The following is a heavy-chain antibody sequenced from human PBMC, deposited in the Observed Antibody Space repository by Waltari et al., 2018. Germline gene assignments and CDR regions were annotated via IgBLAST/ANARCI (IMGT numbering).Heavy chain of an antibody. CDR1: GFTFSRYG. CDR3: ARDSGITIFGVVDY. CDR2: VSYDRSKK. D-gene: IGHD3-3*01. J-gene: IGHJ4*02. Sequence: QVQLVESGGDVVQPGRSLRLSCAVSGFTFSRYGLHWVRQAPGKGLEWVGVVSYDRSKKYYADSVKGRFTICRDNSKNTLYLQMNSLRAEDTAVYYCARDSGITIFGVVDYWGQGTLVTVSS. V-gene: IGHV3-30*03.